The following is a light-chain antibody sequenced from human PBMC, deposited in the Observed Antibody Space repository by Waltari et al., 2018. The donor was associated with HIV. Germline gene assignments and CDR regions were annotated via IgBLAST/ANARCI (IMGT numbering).Light chain of an antibody. CDR2: DDR. J-gene: IGLJ2*01. CDR1: NIAATQT. V-gene: IGLV3-21*02. CDR3: QVWDGRGDPVI. Sequence: SYVLTQPPSVSVAPGQTARTTCGGTNIAATQTLHWYQLNPGPAPGVVIYDDRARPSGIPDRFSGSSSGDTATLTISRAEAGDEADYYCQVWDGRGDPVIFGGGTKLAVV.